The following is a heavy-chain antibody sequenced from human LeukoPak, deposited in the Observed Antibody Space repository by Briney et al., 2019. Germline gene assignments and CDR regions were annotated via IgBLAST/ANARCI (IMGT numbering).Heavy chain of an antibody. D-gene: IGHD4-17*01. CDR3: ARGGDYGDIANDY. V-gene: IGHV1-2*06. CDR1: GYTFTGYY. J-gene: IGHJ4*02. Sequence: ASVKVSCKASGYTFTGYYMHWVRQAPGQGLEWMGRINPNSGGTNYAQKFQGRVTMTRDTSISTAYMELSRLRSDDTAVYYCARGGDYGDIANDYWGQGTLVTVSS. CDR2: INPNSGGT.